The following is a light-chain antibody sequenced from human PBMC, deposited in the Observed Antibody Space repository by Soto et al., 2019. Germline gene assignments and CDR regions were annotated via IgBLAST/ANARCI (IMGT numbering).Light chain of an antibody. CDR1: SSDVGAYKY. CDR2: EVS. CDR3: TSYAGSNIWV. J-gene: IGLJ3*02. V-gene: IGLV2-8*01. Sequence: QSVLTQPPSASGSPGQSVTISCTGTSSDVGAYKYVSWYQQYPGKAPKLMIYEVSRRPSGVPDRFSGSKSGNTASLTVSGLQAEDEADYYCTSYAGSNIWVFVGGTKLTVL.